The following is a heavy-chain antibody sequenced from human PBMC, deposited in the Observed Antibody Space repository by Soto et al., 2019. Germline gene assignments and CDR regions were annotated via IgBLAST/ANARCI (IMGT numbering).Heavy chain of an antibody. CDR1: GFTFSSYA. CDR2: IRGSGGST. V-gene: IGHV3-23*01. CDR3: AKSRYSSGWYGVGWYFDL. Sequence: EVQLLESGGGLVQPGGSLRLSCAASGFTFSSYAMSWVRQAPGKGLEWVSAIRGSGGSTYYADSVKGRFTISRDNSKNTLYLQMNSLRAEDTAVYYCAKSRYSSGWYGVGWYFDLWGRGTLVTVSS. D-gene: IGHD6-19*01. J-gene: IGHJ2*01.